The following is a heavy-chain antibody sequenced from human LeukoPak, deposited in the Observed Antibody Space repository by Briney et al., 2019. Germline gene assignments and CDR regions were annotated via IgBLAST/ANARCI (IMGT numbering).Heavy chain of an antibody. CDR1: GFTFSSYG. CDR3: AKDRSGWHDY. J-gene: IGHJ4*02. D-gene: IGHD6-19*01. V-gene: IGHV3-30*18. Sequence: GGSLRLSCAASGFTFSSYGMHWVRQAPGKGLEWVAVISYDGSNKYYADSVKGRFTTSRDNSKNALYLQMNSLRAEDTAVYYCAKDRSGWHDYWGQGTLVTVSS. CDR2: ISYDGSNK.